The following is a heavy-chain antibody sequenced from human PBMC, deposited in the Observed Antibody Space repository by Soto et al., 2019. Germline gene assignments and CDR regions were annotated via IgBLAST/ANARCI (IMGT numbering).Heavy chain of an antibody. CDR1: GFTVSSNY. CDR2: IYSGGST. D-gene: IGHD3-10*01. Sequence: EVQLVESGGGLIQPGGSLRLSCAASGFTVSSNYMSWVRQAPGKGLEWVSVIYSGGSTYYADSVKGRFTISRDNSKNTLFLQMNSLRAEDTAVYYCARAHRELALDSWGQGTLVTVSS. V-gene: IGHV3-53*01. CDR3: ARAHRELALDS. J-gene: IGHJ4*02.